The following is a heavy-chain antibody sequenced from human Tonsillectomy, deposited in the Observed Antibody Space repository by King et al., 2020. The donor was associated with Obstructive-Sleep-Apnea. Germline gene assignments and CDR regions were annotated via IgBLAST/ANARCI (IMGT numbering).Heavy chain of an antibody. V-gene: IGHV6-1*01. J-gene: IGHJ5*02. CDR1: GDSVSNNTAV. CDR3: AGARSYYYT. Sequence: VQLQQSGPGLVKPSQTLSLTCAISGDSVSNNTAVWNWIRQSPSRGLEWLGRTYYRFKCFNEYAESVKSRITINPDTSKNQFSLQLNSVTPGDTAVYYCAGARSYYYTWGQGTLVTVSS. CDR2: TYYRFKCFN. D-gene: IGHD3-22*01.